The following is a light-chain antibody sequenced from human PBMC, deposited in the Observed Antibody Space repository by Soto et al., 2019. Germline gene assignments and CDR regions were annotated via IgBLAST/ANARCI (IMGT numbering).Light chain of an antibody. CDR3: QQFNSYPIT. J-gene: IGKJ5*01. CDR1: QDIRGA. CDR2: DVS. Sequence: AIQVTQSPSSLSASVGDRVTITCRASQDIRGALAWYQQKPGKAPNLLIYDVSTLESGVPSRFSGSGSGTEFMLTSSSLQPEDFGTFYCQQFNSYPITFGHGTRLEIK. V-gene: IGKV1-13*02.